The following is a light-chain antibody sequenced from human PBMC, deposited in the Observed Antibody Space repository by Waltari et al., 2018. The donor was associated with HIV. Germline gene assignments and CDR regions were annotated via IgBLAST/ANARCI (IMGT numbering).Light chain of an antibody. CDR2: DAS. CDR1: QGLSSF. J-gene: IGKJ5*01. V-gene: IGKV3-11*01. Sequence: EIVLTQSPGTLSLSPGARATLSCRASQGLSSFLAWYQQKPVQAPRLLIYDASNRATGIPARFSGSGSGTDFTLTINSLEPEDFAVYYCQQRSNWPITFGQGTRLEIK. CDR3: QQRSNWPIT.